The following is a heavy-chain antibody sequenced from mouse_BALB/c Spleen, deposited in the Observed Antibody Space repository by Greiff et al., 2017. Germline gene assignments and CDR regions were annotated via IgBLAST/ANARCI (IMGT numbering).Heavy chain of an antibody. J-gene: IGHJ4*01. D-gene: IGHD2-10*02. V-gene: IGHV5-4*02. CDR3: ARSYGNYDPYDAMDY. CDR2: ISDGGSYT. CDR1: GFTFSDYY. Sequence: EVQVVESGGGLVKPGVSLKLSCAASGFTFSDYYMYWVRQTPEKRLEWVATISDGGSYTYYPDSVKGRFTISRDNAKNNLYLQMSSLKSEDTAMYYCARSYGNYDPYDAMDYWGQGTSVTVSS.